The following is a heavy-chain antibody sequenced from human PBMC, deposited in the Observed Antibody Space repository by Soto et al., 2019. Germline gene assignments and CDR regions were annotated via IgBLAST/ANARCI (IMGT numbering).Heavy chain of an antibody. V-gene: IGHV3-21*04. CDR2: ISSSSSYI. J-gene: IGHJ6*02. Sequence: EVQLVESGGGLVKPGGSLRLSCAASGFTFSSYSMNWVRQAPGKGLEWVSSISSSSSYIYYADSVKGRFTISRDNAKNSLYLQMNSLSAEDTAVYYCAREDKQEGYYSYGMDVWGQGTTVTVSS. D-gene: IGHD2-15*01. CDR1: GFTFSSYS. CDR3: AREDKQEGYYSYGMDV.